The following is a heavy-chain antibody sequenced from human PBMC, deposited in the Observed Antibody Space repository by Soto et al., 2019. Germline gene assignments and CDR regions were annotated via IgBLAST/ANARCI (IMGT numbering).Heavy chain of an antibody. CDR1: GGSINNSSFY. D-gene: IGHD3-10*01. Sequence: SETRSLTCTVSGGSINNSSFYWGRVRQPPGKRLEWIGSIYYSGSAYYNPSLKSRLTISVDTSKNQFSLNLSSVAAADTAVYFCARRPLVRGIIPYYFDSCGQRTLVTVPQ. J-gene: IGHJ4*02. V-gene: IGHV4-39*01. CDR2: IYYSGSA. CDR3: ARRPLVRGIIPYYFDS.